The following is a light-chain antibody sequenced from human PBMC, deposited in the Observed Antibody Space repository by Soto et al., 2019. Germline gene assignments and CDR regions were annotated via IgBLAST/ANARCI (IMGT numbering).Light chain of an antibody. J-gene: IGKJ1*01. Sequence: EIVLTQSPGTLSLSPGERATLSCRASQSVGSDYLAWYQQKPGQAPRILIFGASGRATGIPDRFSGSGSGTDFTLTISRLEPEDFAVYYWPQYGSASWTFGQGPKVEIK. CDR2: GAS. CDR1: QSVGSDY. V-gene: IGKV3-20*01. CDR3: PQYGSASWT.